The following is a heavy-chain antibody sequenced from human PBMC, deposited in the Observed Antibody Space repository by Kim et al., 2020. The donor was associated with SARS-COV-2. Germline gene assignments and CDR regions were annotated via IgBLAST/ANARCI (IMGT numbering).Heavy chain of an antibody. V-gene: IGHV1-8*01. Sequence: ASVKVSCKASGYTFTSYDINWVRQATGQGLEWMGWMNPNSGNTGYAQKFQGRVTMTRNTSISTAYMELSSLRSEDTAVYYCARAAFWFGEFPGFDPWGQGTLVTVSS. CDR3: ARAAFWFGEFPGFDP. J-gene: IGHJ5*02. D-gene: IGHD3-10*01. CDR2: MNPNSGNT. CDR1: GYTFTSYD.